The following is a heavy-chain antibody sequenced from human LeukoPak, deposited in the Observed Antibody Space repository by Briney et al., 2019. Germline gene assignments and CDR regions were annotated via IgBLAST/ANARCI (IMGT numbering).Heavy chain of an antibody. Sequence: SETLSLTCAVSGGSISSSNWWSWVRQPPGKGLEWIGEIYHSGNINYNPSLKSRVTMLVDKSKNQFSLKLSSVTAADTAVYYCVRQLGYYFDYWGQGTLVTVSS. V-gene: IGHV4-4*02. J-gene: IGHJ4*02. CDR1: GGSISSSNW. CDR3: VRQLGYYFDY. CDR2: IYHSGNI. D-gene: IGHD1-1*01.